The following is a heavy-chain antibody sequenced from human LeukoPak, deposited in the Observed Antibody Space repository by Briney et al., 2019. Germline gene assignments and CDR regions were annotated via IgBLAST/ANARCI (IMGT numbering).Heavy chain of an antibody. Sequence: PSETLSLTCSVSGGSISSRNYYWGWIRQPPGKKLEWIICIYYSGGTYYNPSLKSRVTICVDTSKNQFSPKLNSVTAADTAVYYCATRSYYDTSGVYGMDVWGQGTTVTVSS. CDR1: GGSISSRNYY. V-gene: IGHV4-39*01. CDR3: ATRSYYDTSGVYGMDV. D-gene: IGHD3-22*01. CDR2: IYYSGGT. J-gene: IGHJ6*02.